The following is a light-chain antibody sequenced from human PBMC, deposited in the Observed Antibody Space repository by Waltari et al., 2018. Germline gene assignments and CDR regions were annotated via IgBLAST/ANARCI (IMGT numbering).Light chain of an antibody. Sequence: QSALTQPSSLSGSPGQSIPFSCTGTSSDLGTYEFVSWYQQHPGKAPKLMIYDVTKRPSGVSDRFSGSKSGNTASLTISGLQAEDEADYYCSSYTTSSTVVFGGGTKVTVL. J-gene: IGLJ2*01. CDR1: SSDLGTYEF. CDR3: SSYTTSSTVV. V-gene: IGLV2-14*03. CDR2: DVT.